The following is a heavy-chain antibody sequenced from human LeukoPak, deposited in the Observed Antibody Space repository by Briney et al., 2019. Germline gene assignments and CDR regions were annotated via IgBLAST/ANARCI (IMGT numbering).Heavy chain of an antibody. CDR1: GFSFSTYW. J-gene: IGHJ4*02. Sequence: GGSLRLSCAASGFSFSTYWMSWVRQAPGKGLEWVANIKQDGSEKYYMDSVKGRFTISRDNTKNSLYLQMNSLRVEDTAVYYCARSYVSGSYYNGYWGQGTLVTVSS. CDR2: IKQDGSEK. D-gene: IGHD3-10*01. V-gene: IGHV3-7*01. CDR3: ARSYVSGSYYNGY.